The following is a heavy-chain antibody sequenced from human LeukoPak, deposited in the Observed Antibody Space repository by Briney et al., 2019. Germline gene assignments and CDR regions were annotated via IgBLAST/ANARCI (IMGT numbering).Heavy chain of an antibody. D-gene: IGHD6-25*01. V-gene: IGHV1-69*13. CDR1: GGTFSSYA. CDR2: IIPIFGTA. CDR3: ATDGAARSSGDYYGMDV. J-gene: IGHJ6*02. Sequence: EASVKVSCKASGGTFSSYAISWVRQAPGQGLEWMGGIIPIFGTANYAQKFQGRVTITADESTSTAYMELSSLRSEDTAVYYCATDGAARSSGDYYGMDVWGQGTTVTVSS.